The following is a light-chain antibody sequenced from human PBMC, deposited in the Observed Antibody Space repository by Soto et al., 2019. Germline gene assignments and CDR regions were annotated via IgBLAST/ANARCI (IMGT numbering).Light chain of an antibody. CDR2: DAS. Sequence: EIVLTQSPATLSLSPGERATLSCRASQSVSSYLAWYQQKPGQAPRLLIYDASNRATGIPARFSGSGSGTDFTLTISSLEPEDFAVYYCQWEDTFGQGTKLEIK. V-gene: IGKV3-11*01. CDR3: QWEDT. J-gene: IGKJ2*01. CDR1: QSVSSY.